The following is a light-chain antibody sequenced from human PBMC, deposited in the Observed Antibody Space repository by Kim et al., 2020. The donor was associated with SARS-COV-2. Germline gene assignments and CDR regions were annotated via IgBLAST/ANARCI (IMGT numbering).Light chain of an antibody. V-gene: IGLV3-21*04. CDR2: YDS. CDR3: QVWDSSSDHLVV. J-gene: IGLJ2*01. Sequence: SYELTQPPSVSVAPGKTARITCGGNNIGSKSVHWYQQKPGQAPVLVIYYDSDRPSGIPERFSGSNSGNTATLTISRVEAGDEADYYCQVWDSSSDHLVV. CDR1: NIGSKS.